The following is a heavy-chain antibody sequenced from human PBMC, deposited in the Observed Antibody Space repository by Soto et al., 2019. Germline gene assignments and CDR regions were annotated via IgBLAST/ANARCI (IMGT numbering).Heavy chain of an antibody. V-gene: IGHV1-18*01. CDR2: ISGYNANT. D-gene: IGHD3-3*01. J-gene: IGHJ4*02. CDR3: ARYLWSGRLTNHFDC. CDR1: GYTFNSFG. Sequence: QVQLVQSGPEVKKPGASVKVSCKGSGYTFNSFGISWVRQAPGQGLEWMGWISGYNANTKYAQKFQGRGTMTTDTSTSTAYMELRSMRSDDTAVYYCARYLWSGRLTNHFDCWSQGTLVTVSS.